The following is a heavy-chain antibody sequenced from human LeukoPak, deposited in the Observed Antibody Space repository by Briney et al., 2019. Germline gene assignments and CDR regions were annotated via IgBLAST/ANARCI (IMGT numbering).Heavy chain of an antibody. CDR2: INHSGST. D-gene: IGHD3-16*02. V-gene: IGHV4-34*01. J-gene: IGHJ4*02. CDR1: GRTFRGYY. CDR3: ASGRSWGSYRYIGY. Sequence: PSETLPLTCPVNGRTFRGYYWSWLRQPPGKGLEWIGEINHSGSTNYNQSLKSRVTISVDTSKNQFSLKLSSVTDADTAVYYWASGRSWGSYRYIGYWGQGTLVTVSS.